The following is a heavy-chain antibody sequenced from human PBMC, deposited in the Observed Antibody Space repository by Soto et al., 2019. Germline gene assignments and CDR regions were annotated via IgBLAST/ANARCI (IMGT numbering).Heavy chain of an antibody. CDR1: GFTVSSNY. CDR3: ARDPKPDSSGYYLDAFDI. V-gene: IGHV3-53*01. J-gene: IGHJ3*02. Sequence: GGSLRLSCAASGFTVSSNYMSWVRPAPGKGLEWVSVIYSGGNTYYADSVKGRFTISKDNSKNTLYLQMNSLRAEDTAVYYCARDPKPDSSGYYLDAFDIWGQGTMVTVSS. D-gene: IGHD3-22*01. CDR2: IYSGGNT.